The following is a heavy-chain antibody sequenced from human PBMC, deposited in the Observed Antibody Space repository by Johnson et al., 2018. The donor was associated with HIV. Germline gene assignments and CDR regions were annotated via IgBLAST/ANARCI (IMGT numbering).Heavy chain of an antibody. D-gene: IGHD6-13*01. CDR2: INSDGSST. CDR1: GFTFSSYW. V-gene: IGHV3-74*01. Sequence: EVQLVESGGGLVQPGGSLRLSCAASGFTFSSYWMHWVRQAPGKGLVWVSRINSDGSSTSYADSVKGRFTISRDNAKNTLYLQMNSLRAEDTAVYYCARVRELSIAAAGVAFDIWGQGTMVTVSS. CDR3: ARVRELSIAAAGVAFDI. J-gene: IGHJ3*02.